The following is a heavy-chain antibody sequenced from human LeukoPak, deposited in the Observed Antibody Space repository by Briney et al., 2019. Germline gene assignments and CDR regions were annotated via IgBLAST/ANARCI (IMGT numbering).Heavy chain of an antibody. J-gene: IGHJ2*01. CDR1: GGSISSYY. Sequence: SETLSLTCTVSGGSISSYYWSWIRQPPGKGLEWIGYIYYSVSTNYNPSLKSRVTISLDTSKNQFSLKLSSVTAADTAVYYCASSGYYWYFDLWGRGTLVTVSS. CDR3: ASSGYYWYFDL. CDR2: IYYSVST. D-gene: IGHD3-22*01. V-gene: IGHV4-59*08.